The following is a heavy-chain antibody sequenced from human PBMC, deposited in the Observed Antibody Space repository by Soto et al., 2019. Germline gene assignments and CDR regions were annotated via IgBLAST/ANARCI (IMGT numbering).Heavy chain of an antibody. D-gene: IGHD3-22*01. CDR1: GGSISSSSYY. J-gene: IGHJ4*02. CDR3: ARHIYDSSGYYYAY. Sequence: QMQLQESGPGLVKPSETLSLTCTVSGGSISSSSYYWGWIRQPPGQGLEWLGAIYSLGNTYYNPPLKSRLTISVDKSKRQLFLKLSSVTAPHTAVYYCARHIYDSSGYYYAYWGQGTLVTVSS. CDR2: IYSLGNT. V-gene: IGHV4-39*01.